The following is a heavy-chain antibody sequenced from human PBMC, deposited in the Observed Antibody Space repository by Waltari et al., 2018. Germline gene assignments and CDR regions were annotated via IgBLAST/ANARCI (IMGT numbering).Heavy chain of an antibody. Sequence: VQLVQSGAEVKKPGASVKVPCKASGYTFTLYDINWVRQATGKGLEGMGWVNPNSGKPGYAQKFQGRVTMTRNTSISTAYMELSSLRTEGTAVYYCARGIVVVPAAELYYYYGMDVWGQGTTVTVSS. CDR2: VNPNSGKP. CDR3: ARGIVVVPAAELYYYYGMDV. V-gene: IGHV1-8*01. CDR1: GYTFTLYD. J-gene: IGHJ6*02. D-gene: IGHD2-2*01.